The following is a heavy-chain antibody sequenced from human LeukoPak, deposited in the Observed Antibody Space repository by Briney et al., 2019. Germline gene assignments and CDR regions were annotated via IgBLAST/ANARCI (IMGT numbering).Heavy chain of an antibody. Sequence: ASVKVSCKASGYTFTGYYMHWVRQAPGQGLEWMGWINPNSGGTNYAQKFQGRVTMTRDTSISTAYMELSRLRSDNTAVYYCARDRPDSSGYLRYWGQGTLVTVSS. CDR3: ARDRPDSSGYLRY. V-gene: IGHV1-2*02. D-gene: IGHD3-22*01. J-gene: IGHJ4*02. CDR2: INPNSGGT. CDR1: GYTFTGYY.